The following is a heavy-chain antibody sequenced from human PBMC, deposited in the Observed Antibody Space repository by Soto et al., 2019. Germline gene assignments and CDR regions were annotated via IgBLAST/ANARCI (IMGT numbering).Heavy chain of an antibody. CDR3: VRVRLSGSPAGKVYAF. J-gene: IGHJ3*01. D-gene: IGHD3-16*01. CDR1: GFTFSDHY. CDR2: IRNKANSYFI. Sequence: EVQLVESGGGLVQPGGSLRLSCAASGFTFSDHYMDWVRQAPGKGLEWVGRIRNKANSYFIQYGASVKGRFVISRYDSQNSLYLQMNSLNTEDTALYYCVRVRLSGSPAGKVYAFWGQGTMVTVSS. V-gene: IGHV3-72*01.